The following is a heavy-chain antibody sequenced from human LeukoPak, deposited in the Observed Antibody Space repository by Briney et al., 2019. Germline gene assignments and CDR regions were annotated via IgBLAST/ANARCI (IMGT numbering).Heavy chain of an antibody. D-gene: IGHD3-10*01. CDR3: ATYTGGSGSEDY. CDR2: SRSKGRSYTT. Sequence: PGGSLRLSCAASGFTFSSNYMSWVRQAPGKGLEWVGRSRSKGRSYTTEYAASVKGRFTISRDESKNSLYLQMNSLRAEDTAVYYCATYTGGSGSEDYWGQGTLVTVSS. J-gene: IGHJ4*02. CDR1: GFTFSSNY. V-gene: IGHV3-72*01.